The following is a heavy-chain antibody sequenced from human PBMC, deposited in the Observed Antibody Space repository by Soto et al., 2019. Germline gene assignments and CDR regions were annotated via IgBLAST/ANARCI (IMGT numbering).Heavy chain of an antibody. D-gene: IGHD3-3*01. CDR2: ISGGLGGA. CDR1: GFTFNDYA. V-gene: IGHV3-23*01. CDR3: AKDSRLPGFGLLIHAFDM. Sequence: AGGSLRLSCAVSGFTFNDYAMSWVRQAPGKGLEWVSTISGGLGGAYYAASVEGRFTISGDSSNNTLYLQMNSQRVEDTATYYCAKDSRLPGFGLLIHAFDMWGHGTRVTVSS. J-gene: IGHJ3*02.